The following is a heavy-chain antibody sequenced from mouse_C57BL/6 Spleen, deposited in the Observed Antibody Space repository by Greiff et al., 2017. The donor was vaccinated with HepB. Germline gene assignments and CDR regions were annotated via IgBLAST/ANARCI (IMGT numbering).Heavy chain of an antibody. CDR2: ISSGSSTI. CDR3: ARSTVVGGFAY. D-gene: IGHD1-1*01. V-gene: IGHV5-17*01. J-gene: IGHJ3*01. Sequence: VQLKESGGGLVKPGGSLKLSCAASGFTFSDYGMHWVRQAPEKGLEWVAYISSGSSTIYYADTVKGRFTIPRDNAKNTLFLQMTSLRSEDTAMYYCARSTVVGGFAYWGQGTLVTVSA. CDR1: GFTFSDYG.